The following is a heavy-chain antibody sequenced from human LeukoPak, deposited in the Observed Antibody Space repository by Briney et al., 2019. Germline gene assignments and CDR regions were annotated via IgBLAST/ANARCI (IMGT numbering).Heavy chain of an antibody. CDR1: GYTFTGYY. D-gene: IGHD1-26*01. CDR2: FDPEDGET. J-gene: IGHJ6*02. CDR3: ATESTFYVPPSGYYYYGMDV. V-gene: IGHV1-24*01. Sequence: ASVKVSCKASGYTFTGYYMHWVRQAPGKGLEWMGGFDPEDGETIYAQKFQGRVTMTEDTSTDTAYMELSSLRSEDTAVYYCATESTFYVPPSGYYYYGMDVWGQGTTVTVSS.